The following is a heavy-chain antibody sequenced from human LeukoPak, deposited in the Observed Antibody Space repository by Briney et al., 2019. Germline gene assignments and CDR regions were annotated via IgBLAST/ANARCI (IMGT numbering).Heavy chain of an antibody. D-gene: IGHD6-13*01. J-gene: IGHJ4*02. CDR3: AREQQLVLFDY. Sequence: GGSLRLSCAASGFTFSSYAMHWVRQAPGKGLEWVAVISYDGSDKYYADSVKGRFTISRDNSKNTLYLQMNSLRAEDTAVYYCAREQQLVLFDYWGQGTLATVSS. V-gene: IGHV3-30*04. CDR2: ISYDGSDK. CDR1: GFTFSSYA.